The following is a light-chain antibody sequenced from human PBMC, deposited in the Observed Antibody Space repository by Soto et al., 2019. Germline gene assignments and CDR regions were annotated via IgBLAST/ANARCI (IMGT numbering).Light chain of an antibody. CDR3: QAWDSSPPDV. Sequence: SYELTQPPSVSVSPGQTASITCSGDKLGDKYACWYQQKPGQSPVLVIYQDSKRPSGIPERFSGSNSGNTATLTISGTQAMDEADYYCQAWDSSPPDVFGTGTKLTVL. J-gene: IGLJ1*01. V-gene: IGLV3-1*01. CDR1: KLGDKY. CDR2: QDS.